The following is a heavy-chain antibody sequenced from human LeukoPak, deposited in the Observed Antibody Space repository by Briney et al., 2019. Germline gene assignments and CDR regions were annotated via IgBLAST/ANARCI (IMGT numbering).Heavy chain of an antibody. V-gene: IGHV3-23*01. CDR1: GFSFSSYG. D-gene: IGHD3-22*01. CDR3: AVDWYDSSGYGAFDY. CDR2: ITGSGGNT. J-gene: IGHJ4*02. Sequence: HPGGSLRLSCAASGFSFSSYGMSWVRQGPGKGLEWVSTITGSGGNTDYADSVEGRFTISRDNSKNTLYLQIHSLRAEDTAVYYCAVDWYDSSGYGAFDYWGQGTLVTVSS.